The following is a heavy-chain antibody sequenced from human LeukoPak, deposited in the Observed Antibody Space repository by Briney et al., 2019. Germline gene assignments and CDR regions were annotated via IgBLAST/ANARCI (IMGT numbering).Heavy chain of an antibody. CDR1: GFTFSSYT. V-gene: IGHV3-23*01. J-gene: IGHJ3*02. D-gene: IGHD1-26*01. CDR3: AKEQWELRTTTFDI. CDR2: INPSGGST. Sequence: GGSLRLSCAASGFTFSSYTMGWVRQAPGKGLEWVSDINPSGGSTYYTDSVRGRFTISRDNSKNTLYLQMNSLRAEDTAVYYCAKEQWELRTTTFDIWGQGTMVTVSS.